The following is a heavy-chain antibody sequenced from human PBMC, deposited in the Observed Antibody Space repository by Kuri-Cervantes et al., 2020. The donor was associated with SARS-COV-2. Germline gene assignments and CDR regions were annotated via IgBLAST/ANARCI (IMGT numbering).Heavy chain of an antibody. V-gene: IGHV4-39*01. CDR1: GGSISSSSYY. J-gene: IGHJ4*02. CDR2: IYYSGST. CDR3: ARLGDILTGYSVYFDY. D-gene: IGHD3-9*01. Sequence: SETLSLTCTVSGGSISSSSYYWGWIRQPPGKGLEWIGSIYYSGSTYYNPSLKSRVTISVDTSKNQFSLKLSSVTAADTAVYYCARLGDILTGYSVYFDYWGQGTLVTVSS.